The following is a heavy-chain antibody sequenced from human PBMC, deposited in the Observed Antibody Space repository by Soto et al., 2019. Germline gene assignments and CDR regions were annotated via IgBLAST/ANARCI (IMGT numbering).Heavy chain of an antibody. CDR3: AKDAYCSGGSCYDSRLAVDI. CDR2: ISGGGGSI. CDR1: GFTFISYS. Sequence: ESGGGLVQPGGSLRLSCAASGFTFISYSMSWVRQAPGKGLAWVSYISGGGGSIYYADSVKGRFTISRDNSKNMVYLQMNSLRGEDTAIYYCAKDAYCSGGSCYDSRLAVDIWGQGTVVTVSS. V-gene: IGHV3-23*01. D-gene: IGHD2-15*01. J-gene: IGHJ3*02.